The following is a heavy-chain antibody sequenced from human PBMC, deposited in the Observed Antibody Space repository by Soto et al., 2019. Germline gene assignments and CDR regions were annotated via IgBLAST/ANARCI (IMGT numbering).Heavy chain of an antibody. Sequence: QVQLMQSGAEVKKPGASVKVSCKASGNTFTNYYIHWVRQAPGQGLEWMGTITPSGGHTTYAQKFLGRVTMTRDTSTSTLYMELTSLRSEDTAVYYGARGVHVVVVTAAFDYWGQGTLVTVSS. CDR3: ARGVHVVVVTAAFDY. CDR2: ITPSGGHT. CDR1: GNTFTNYY. V-gene: IGHV1-46*01. J-gene: IGHJ4*02. D-gene: IGHD2-21*02.